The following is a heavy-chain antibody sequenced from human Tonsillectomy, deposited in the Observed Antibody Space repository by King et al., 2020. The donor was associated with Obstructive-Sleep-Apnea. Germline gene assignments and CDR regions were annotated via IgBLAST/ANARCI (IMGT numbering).Heavy chain of an antibody. J-gene: IGHJ4*02. D-gene: IGHD5-12*01. V-gene: IGHV3-49*03. CDR1: GFTFGDYA. CDR3: TRDGEYIVATPCYFDY. Sequence: VQLVESGGGLVQPGRSLRLSCTASGFTFGDYAMSWFRQAPGKGLEWVGFIRSKAYGGTTEYAASVKGRFTISRDDSKSIAYLQMNSLKTEDTAVYYCTRDGEYIVATPCYFDYWGQGTLVTVSS. CDR2: IRSKAYGGTT.